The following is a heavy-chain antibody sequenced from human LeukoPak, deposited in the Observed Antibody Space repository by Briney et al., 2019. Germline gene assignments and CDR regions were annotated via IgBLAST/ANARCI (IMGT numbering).Heavy chain of an antibody. V-gene: IGHV3-21*01. CDR2: ISSSSSYI. J-gene: IGHJ6*03. CDR3: ARAASPYYYYYMDV. CDR1: GFTFSSYS. Sequence: GGSLRLSCAASGFTFSSYSMNWVRQAPGKGLEWVSSISSSSSYIYYADSVKGRFTISRDNAKNSLYQQMNSLRAEDTAVYYCARAASPYYYYYMDVWGKGTTVTVSS.